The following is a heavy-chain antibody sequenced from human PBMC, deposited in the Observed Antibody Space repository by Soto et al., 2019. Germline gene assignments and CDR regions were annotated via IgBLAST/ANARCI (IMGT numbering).Heavy chain of an antibody. CDR3: ARRSGPYCSSTSCYSYNNYYYYYGMDV. Sequence: PGESLKISCKGSGYIFSIYWIGWVRQVPGKGLEWMGIIYPGDSDTNYSPSFQGHVTISADKSISTAYLQWSSLKASDTAMYYCARRSGPYCSSTSCYSYNNYYYYYGMDVWGQGTTVTVSS. D-gene: IGHD2-2*01. CDR2: IYPGDSDT. CDR1: GYIFSIYW. V-gene: IGHV5-51*01. J-gene: IGHJ6*02.